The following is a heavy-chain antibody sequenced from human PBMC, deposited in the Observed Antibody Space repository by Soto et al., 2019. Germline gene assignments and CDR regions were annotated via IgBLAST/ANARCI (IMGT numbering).Heavy chain of an antibody. Sequence: SGTLSLTCAVYGGSLSGYYWSWIRQPPGKGLEWIGEINHSGSTNYNPSLKSRVTISVDTSKNQFSLKLSSVTAADTAVYYCARGGTVVTLYHFGYWGQGSLVTVSS. CDR2: INHSGST. CDR3: ARGGTVVTLYHFGY. D-gene: IGHD2-15*01. V-gene: IGHV4-34*01. J-gene: IGHJ4*02. CDR1: GGSLSGYY.